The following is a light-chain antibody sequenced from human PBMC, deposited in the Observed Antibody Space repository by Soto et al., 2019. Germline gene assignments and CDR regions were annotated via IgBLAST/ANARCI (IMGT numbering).Light chain of an antibody. V-gene: IGKV1-33*01. Sequence: DIQMTQSPSSLSASVGDRVTITCQASQDISDFLNWYQQKPGKAPKILISDASNLQSGVPSRFSGSGSGTHFTCTISRLQPEDIATYYCQQYDNLVTFGGGTKVQIK. CDR1: QDISDF. CDR2: DAS. J-gene: IGKJ4*01. CDR3: QQYDNLVT.